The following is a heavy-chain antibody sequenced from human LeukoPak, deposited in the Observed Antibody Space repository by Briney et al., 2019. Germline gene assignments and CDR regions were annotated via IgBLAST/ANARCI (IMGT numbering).Heavy chain of an antibody. CDR1: GGTFSSYA. V-gene: IGHV1-69*13. J-gene: IGHJ6*02. CDR3: ARGPKPSYDILTGYPKAYYYYGMDV. Sequence: GASVKVSCKASGGTFSSYAISWVRQAPGQGLEWMGGIIPIFGTANYAQKFQGRVTITADESTSTAYMELSSLRSEDTAVYYCARGPKPSYDILTGYPKAYYYYGMDVWGQGTTVTVSS. D-gene: IGHD3-9*01. CDR2: IIPIFGTA.